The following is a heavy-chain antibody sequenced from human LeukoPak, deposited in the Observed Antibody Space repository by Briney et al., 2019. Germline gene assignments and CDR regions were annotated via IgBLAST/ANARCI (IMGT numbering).Heavy chain of an antibody. CDR1: GFTFSSYA. D-gene: IGHD6-13*01. CDR2: ISGSGGST. V-gene: IGHV3-23*01. CDR3: AKSSSSWYKTGIDY. J-gene: IGHJ4*02. Sequence: SGGSLRLSCAASGFTFSSYAMSWVRQAPGKGLEWVSAISGSGGSTYYADSVKGRFTISRDNSKNTLYLQMDSLRAEDTAVYYCAKSSSSWYKTGIDYWGQGNLVTVSS.